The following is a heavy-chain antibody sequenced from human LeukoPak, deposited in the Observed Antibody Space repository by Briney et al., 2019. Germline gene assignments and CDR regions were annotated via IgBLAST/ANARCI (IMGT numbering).Heavy chain of an antibody. Sequence: SVKVSCKASGGTVSSYAISWVRQAPGQGFEWMGRIIPILGIANYAQKFQGRVTITADKSTSTAYMELSSLRSEDTAVYYCARDRAPEFRAFDIWGQGTMVTVSS. J-gene: IGHJ3*02. V-gene: IGHV1-69*04. CDR1: GGTVSSYA. D-gene: IGHD3-10*01. CDR3: ARDRAPEFRAFDI. CDR2: IIPILGIA.